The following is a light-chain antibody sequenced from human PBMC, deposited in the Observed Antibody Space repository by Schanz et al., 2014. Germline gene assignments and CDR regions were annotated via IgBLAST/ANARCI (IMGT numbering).Light chain of an antibody. J-gene: IGLJ3*02. CDR1: SSDVGSYDL. CDR3: SSYTSSNSNWV. CDR2: EAT. V-gene: IGLV2-14*02. Sequence: QSALTQPASVSGSPGQSTTISCIGTSSDVGSYDLVSWYQHHPGKAPKIIIFEATERPSGVSNRFSGSKSGNTASLTISGLQAEDEADYYCSSYTSSNSNWVFGGGTKLTVL.